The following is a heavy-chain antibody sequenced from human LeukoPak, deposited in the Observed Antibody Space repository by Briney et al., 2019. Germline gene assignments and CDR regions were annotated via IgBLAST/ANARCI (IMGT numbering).Heavy chain of an antibody. CDR2: IYHSGST. CDR3: ARDLGSYLGFGY. D-gene: IGHD1-26*01. CDR1: GGSISSGGYY. V-gene: IGHV4-30-2*01. Sequence: PSETLSLTCTVSGGSISSGGYYWSWIRQHPGKGLEWIGYIYHSGSTYYNPSLKSRVTISVDRSKNQFSLKLSSVTAADTAVYYCARDLGSYLGFGYWSQGTLVTVSS. J-gene: IGHJ4*02.